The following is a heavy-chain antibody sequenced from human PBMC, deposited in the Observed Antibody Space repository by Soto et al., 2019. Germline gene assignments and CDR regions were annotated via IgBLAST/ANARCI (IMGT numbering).Heavy chain of an antibody. J-gene: IGHJ4*02. CDR1: GFSFSDHS. CDR3: ARAGISSASEYFFDY. CDR2: ISGPSGYT. V-gene: IGHV3-11*06. D-gene: IGHD2-15*01. Sequence: PGGSLRLSCTASGFSFSDHSMTWMRQAPGKGLEWISYISGPSGYTLYADSVKGRFTISRDNSKNSMYMRMNSLRVEDTDVYFCARAGISSASEYFFDYWGPGALVTVSS.